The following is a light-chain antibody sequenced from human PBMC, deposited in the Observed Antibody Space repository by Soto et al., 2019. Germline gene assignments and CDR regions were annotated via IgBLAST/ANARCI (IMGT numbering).Light chain of an antibody. V-gene: IGKV3-11*01. Sequence: EIVLTQSPGTLSLSPWESATLPCRASQSVSVNFAWYQQKPGQAPRPLLYSASDRAPGIPARFSGRGSGTYFTLTISSLEPEDFAVYYCQERNRWPRGTFGGGTKVDIK. CDR2: SAS. CDR1: QSVSVN. CDR3: QERNRWPRGT. J-gene: IGKJ4*01.